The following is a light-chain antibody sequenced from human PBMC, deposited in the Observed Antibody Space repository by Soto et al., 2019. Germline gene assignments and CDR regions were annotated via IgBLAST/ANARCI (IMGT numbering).Light chain of an antibody. CDR2: DAS. J-gene: IGKJ5*01. Sequence: DIVLTQSPATLSLSPGERVTLSCGASPSVSSSRLAWYQQKPGQAPRLLMYDASRRAFGIPDRFSGSGSGTDFTLTISRLEPEDFAVYDCQQYGNSPITFGQGTRLEIK. V-gene: IGKV3D-20*01. CDR3: QQYGNSPIT. CDR1: PSVSSSR.